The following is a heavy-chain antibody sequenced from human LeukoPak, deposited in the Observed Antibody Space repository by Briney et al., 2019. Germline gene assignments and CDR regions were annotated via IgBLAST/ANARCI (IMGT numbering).Heavy chain of an antibody. J-gene: IGHJ5*02. CDR3: ARDGSGSYLNWFDP. D-gene: IGHD3-10*01. Sequence: PSETPSLTCTVSGGSISSYYWNWIRQPPGKGLEWIGHTYNSGSTNYNPSLKSRVTISVDTSKNQFSLKLTSVTAADTAVYYCARDGSGSYLNWFDPWGQGTLVTVSS. V-gene: IGHV4-59*01. CDR2: TYNSGST. CDR1: GGSISSYY.